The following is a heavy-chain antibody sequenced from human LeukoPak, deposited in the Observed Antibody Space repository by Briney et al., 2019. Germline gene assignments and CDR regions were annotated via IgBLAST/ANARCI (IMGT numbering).Heavy chain of an antibody. D-gene: IGHD4-11*01. V-gene: IGHV4-4*07. CDR1: GDSISTYY. CDR3: AREKMTTITTIDY. J-gene: IGHJ4*02. CDR2: IYISGTP. Sequence: SETLSLTCSVSGDSISTYYWTWIRQPAGEGLEWLGRIYISGTPNYNPSLRGRVTMSIDTSMNQFSLKLTSVTAADTAVYYCAREKMTTITTIDYWGQGTLVTVSS.